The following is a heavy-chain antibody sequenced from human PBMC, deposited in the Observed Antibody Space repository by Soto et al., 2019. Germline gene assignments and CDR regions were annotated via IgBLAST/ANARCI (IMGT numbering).Heavy chain of an antibody. CDR3: ARDALSRDSI. J-gene: IGHJ4*02. V-gene: IGHV4-31*03. CDR1: GGSISSGGYY. Sequence: QVQLQESGPGLVKPSQTLSLTCTVSGGSISSGGYYWSWIRQHPGKGLEWIGYISYSGSTYYNPSLDSRFTRSVDTSKNQFSLKLSSVPAADTAVYYCARDALSRDSIWGQGTLVTVSS. D-gene: IGHD3-22*01. CDR2: ISYSGST.